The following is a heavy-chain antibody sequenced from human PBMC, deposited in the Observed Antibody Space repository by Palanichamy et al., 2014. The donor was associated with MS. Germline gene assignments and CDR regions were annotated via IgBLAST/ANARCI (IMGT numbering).Heavy chain of an antibody. V-gene: IGHV3-30*02. J-gene: IGHJ4*02. CDR1: FSSYG. CDR2: IRYDGSNK. CDR3: AKALTASQGSPLDY. D-gene: IGHD2-2*01. Sequence: FSSYGMHWVRQAPGKGLEWVAFIRYDGSNKYYADSVKGRFTISRDNSKNTLYLQMISLRAEDTAVYYCAKALTASQGSPLDYWGQGTLVTVSS.